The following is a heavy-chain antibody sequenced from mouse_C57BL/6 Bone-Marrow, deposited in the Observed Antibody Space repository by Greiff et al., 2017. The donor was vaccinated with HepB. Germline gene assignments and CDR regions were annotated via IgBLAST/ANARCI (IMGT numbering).Heavy chain of an antibody. J-gene: IGHJ3*01. CDR3: TRVYGSLFAY. CDR2: IDPEDGDT. D-gene: IGHD1-1*01. Sequence: VQLQQSGAELVRPGASVKLSCTASGFNIKDYYMHWVKQRPEQGLEWIGRIDPEDGDTEYAPKFQGKATMTADTSSNTAYLQLSSLTSADTAVYYCTRVYGSLFAYWGQGTLVTVSA. CDR1: GFNIKDYY. V-gene: IGHV14-1*01.